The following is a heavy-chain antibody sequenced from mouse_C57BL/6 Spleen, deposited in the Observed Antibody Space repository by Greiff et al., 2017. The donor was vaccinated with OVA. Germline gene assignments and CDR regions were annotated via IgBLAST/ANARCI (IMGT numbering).Heavy chain of an antibody. J-gene: IGHJ2*01. D-gene: IGHD2-2*01. V-gene: IGHV1-55*01. CDR3: ARVTPGRTLLDY. CDR1: GYTFTSYW. CDR2: IYPGSGST. Sequence: QVQLQQPGAELVKPGASVKMSCKASGYTFTSYWITWVKQRPGQGLEWIGDIYPGSGSTNYNEKFKSKATLTVDTSSSTAYMQLSSLTSEDSAVYYCARVTPGRTLLDYWGQGTTLTVSS.